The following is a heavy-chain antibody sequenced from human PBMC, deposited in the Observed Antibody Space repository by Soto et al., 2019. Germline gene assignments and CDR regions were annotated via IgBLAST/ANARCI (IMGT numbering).Heavy chain of an antibody. CDR3: SRDRGSRDGYNYAGYYYYGMDV. J-gene: IGHJ6*02. CDR2: IYHSGST. Sequence: SETLSLTCDVSGGPISTSIWWRWVRQPPGMGLEWIGEIYHSGSTNYNPSLKSRVTISVDKSKNQFSLKLSSVTAADTAVYYCSRDRGSRDGYNYAGYYYYGMDVWGQGTTVTVS. CDR1: GGPISTSIW. V-gene: IGHV4-4*02. D-gene: IGHD5-12*01.